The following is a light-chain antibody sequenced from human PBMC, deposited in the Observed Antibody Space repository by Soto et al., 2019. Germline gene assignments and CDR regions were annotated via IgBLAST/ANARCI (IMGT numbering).Light chain of an antibody. J-gene: IGLJ2*01. Sequence: QSVLTQPPSVSGAPGQRVTISCTGSSSNVGAGFDVHWYQQLPGTAPKLLIYGTSNRPSGVPDRFSGSKSGTSASLAITGRQAEDEADYYCQSYDSSLSAVVFGGGTKLTVL. CDR2: GTS. CDR1: SSNVGAGFD. CDR3: QSYDSSLSAVV. V-gene: IGLV1-40*01.